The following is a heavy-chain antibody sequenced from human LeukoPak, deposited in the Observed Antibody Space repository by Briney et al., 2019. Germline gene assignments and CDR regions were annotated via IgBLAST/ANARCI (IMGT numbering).Heavy chain of an antibody. CDR3: ARMVRGQEDY. CDR2: INPNSGGT. J-gene: IGHJ4*02. D-gene: IGHD3-10*01. Sequence: ASVKVSCKASGYTLTDYYMHWVRQAPGQGLEWMGRINPNSGGTNYAQKFQGRVTMTRDTSISTAYMELSRLRSDDTAVYYCARMVRGQEDYWGQGTLVTVSS. V-gene: IGHV1-2*06. CDR1: GYTLTDYY.